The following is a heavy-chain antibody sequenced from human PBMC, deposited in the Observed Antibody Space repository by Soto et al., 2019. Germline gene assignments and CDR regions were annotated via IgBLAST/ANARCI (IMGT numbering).Heavy chain of an antibody. CDR3: ARDAEGVAATHFDS. CDR2: IYYSGST. V-gene: IGHV4-61*01. J-gene: IGHJ4*02. CDR1: GGSVSSGSYY. D-gene: IGHD2-15*01. Sequence: SETLSLTCTVSGGSVSSGSYYWSWIRQPPGKGLEWIGYIYYSGSTNYNPSLKSRVTISVDTSKNQFSLKLSSVTAADAAVYYCARDAEGVAATHFDSWGQGTRVSVSS.